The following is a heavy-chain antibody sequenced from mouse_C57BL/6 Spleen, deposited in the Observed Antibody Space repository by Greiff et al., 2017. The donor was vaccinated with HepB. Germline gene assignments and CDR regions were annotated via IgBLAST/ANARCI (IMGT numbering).Heavy chain of an antibody. Sequence: VQLQQSGPELVKPGASVKISCKASGYTFTDYYMNWVKQSHGKSLEWIGDINPNNGGTSYNQKFKGKATLTVDKSSSTAYMELRSLTSEDSAVYYCARGYYGSIFAYWGQGTLVTVSA. V-gene: IGHV1-26*01. CDR1: GYTFTDYY. J-gene: IGHJ3*01. D-gene: IGHD1-1*01. CDR2: INPNNGGT. CDR3: ARGYYGSIFAY.